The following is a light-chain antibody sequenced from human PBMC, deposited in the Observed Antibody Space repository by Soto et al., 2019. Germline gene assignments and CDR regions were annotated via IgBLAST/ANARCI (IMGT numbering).Light chain of an antibody. CDR3: QQYNNWPLT. CDR1: QSISRN. J-gene: IGKJ1*01. CDR2: AAS. Sequence: EIVITQSPATLSVSPGERVTLSCRASQSISRNLAWYRQKPGQAPRLLIYAASTRATGLPAMFSGSGAGADSTLTISSLKYEDFAVYSCQQYNNWPLTFCQGTKVDIK. V-gene: IGKV3D-15*01.